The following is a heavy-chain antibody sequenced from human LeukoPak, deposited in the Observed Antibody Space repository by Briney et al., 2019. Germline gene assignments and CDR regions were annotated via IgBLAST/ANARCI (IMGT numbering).Heavy chain of an antibody. Sequence: ASVKVSCKASGYTFTGHYMHWVRQAPGQGLEWMGWINPNSGGTNYAQKFQGRVTMTRDTSISTAYMELSRLRSDDTAVYYCARDLQPLGYYYYYMDVWGKGTTVTVSS. CDR2: INPNSGGT. CDR3: ARDLQPLGYYYYYMDV. V-gene: IGHV1-2*02. D-gene: IGHD6-13*01. CDR1: GYTFTGHY. J-gene: IGHJ6*03.